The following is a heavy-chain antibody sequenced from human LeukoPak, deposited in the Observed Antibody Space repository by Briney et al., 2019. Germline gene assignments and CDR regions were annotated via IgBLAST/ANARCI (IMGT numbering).Heavy chain of an antibody. J-gene: IGHJ6*02. CDR2: INGDGSNT. CDR3: ARAENPFGSGRSYDMDV. D-gene: IGHD3-10*01. Sequence: PGGSPRLSCAASGFTFGNYWMHWVRQPPGQGLMWVSHINGDGSNTNYADSVKGRFTISRDNAKSALYLQLSSPRAEDTAVDYCARAENPFGSGRSYDMDVWGQGTTVTVSS. V-gene: IGHV3-74*01. CDR1: GFTFGNYW.